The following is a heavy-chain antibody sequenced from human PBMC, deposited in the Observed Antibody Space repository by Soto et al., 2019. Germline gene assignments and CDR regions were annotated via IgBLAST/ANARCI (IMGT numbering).Heavy chain of an antibody. CDR1: GYTFTSYA. D-gene: IGHD2-15*01. CDR3: ARGPGGPDGPGDY. CDR2: INAGNGNT. Sequence: QVQLVQSGAEVQKPGASLKVSCKASGYTFTSYAMHWVRQAPGQRLEWMGWINAGNGNTKYSQKFQGRVTITRDTSASTAYMGPSSLRSEDTAVYFWARGPGGPDGPGDYWGQGTLVTVSS. V-gene: IGHV1-3*01. J-gene: IGHJ4*02.